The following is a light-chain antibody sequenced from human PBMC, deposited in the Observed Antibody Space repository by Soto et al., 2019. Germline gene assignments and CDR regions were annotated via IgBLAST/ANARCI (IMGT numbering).Light chain of an antibody. CDR3: QQSYNTPWT. CDR2: AAS. V-gene: IGKV1-39*01. J-gene: IGKJ1*01. CDR1: QSISSY. Sequence: DLQMTQSPSSLSASVGDRVTITCRASQSISSYLNWYQQKPGRAPKFLIYAASSLQSGVPSRFSGSGSGTDFTLTISSLQPEDFATYYCQQSYNTPWTFGQGTKVEIK.